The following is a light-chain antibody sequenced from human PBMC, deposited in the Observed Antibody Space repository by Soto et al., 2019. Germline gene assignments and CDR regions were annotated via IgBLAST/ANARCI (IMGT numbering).Light chain of an antibody. CDR2: GAS. J-gene: IGKJ4*01. V-gene: IGKV3-20*01. Sequence: EIVLTQSPGTLSLSPGERATLSCRASQSVSSSYLAWYQQKPGQAPRLLIYGASSRATGIPDRFSGSGSGTDCTLTIIRLQPEDFAVYYCQQYGSSPLTFGGGNKVEIK. CDR3: QQYGSSPLT. CDR1: QSVSSSY.